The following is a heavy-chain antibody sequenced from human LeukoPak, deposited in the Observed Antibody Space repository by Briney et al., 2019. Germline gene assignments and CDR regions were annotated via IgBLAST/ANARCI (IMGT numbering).Heavy chain of an antibody. Sequence: PGGSLRLSCAASGFTFSSYSMNWVRQAPGKGLEWVSYISSSSSTIYYADSVKGRFTISRDNAKNSRYLQMNSLRAEDTAVYYCARGSHSSGWHYLFDYRGQGTLVTVSS. CDR1: GFTFSSYS. CDR2: ISSSSSTI. V-gene: IGHV3-48*01. J-gene: IGHJ4*02. CDR3: ARGSHSSGWHYLFDY. D-gene: IGHD6-19*01.